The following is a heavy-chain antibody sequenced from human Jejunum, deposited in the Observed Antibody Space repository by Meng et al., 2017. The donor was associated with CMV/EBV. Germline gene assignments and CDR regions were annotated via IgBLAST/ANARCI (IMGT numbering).Heavy chain of an antibody. CDR2: IWYDGTGR. Sequence: SAFTFSNFGMHRVRQAPAKGMGWVAIIWYDGTGRNNANSVKGQFTISRDNSKNTLYLQMNSLRAEDTAVYYCAKGGYIGSYYFDYWGQGTLVTVSS. D-gene: IGHD1-26*01. CDR1: AFTFSNFG. CDR3: AKGGYIGSYYFDY. J-gene: IGHJ4*02. V-gene: IGHV3-33*06.